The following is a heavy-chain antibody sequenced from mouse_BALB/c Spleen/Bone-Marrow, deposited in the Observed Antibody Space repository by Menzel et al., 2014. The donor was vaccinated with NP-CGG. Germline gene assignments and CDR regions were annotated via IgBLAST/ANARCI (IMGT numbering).Heavy chain of an antibody. CDR1: GFTFTDYY. J-gene: IGHJ2*01. V-gene: IGHV7-3*02. CDR2: IRNKANGYTT. D-gene: IGHD1-1*01. CDR3: ARDSRSTVSHFDY. Sequence: EVQLVESGGGLVQPGGSLRLSCAPSGFTFTDYYMNWVRQPPGKALEWLGFIRNKANGYTTEYSASVKGRFTISRDNSQSILYLQMNTLRAEDSATYYCARDSRSTVSHFDYWGQGTTLTVSS.